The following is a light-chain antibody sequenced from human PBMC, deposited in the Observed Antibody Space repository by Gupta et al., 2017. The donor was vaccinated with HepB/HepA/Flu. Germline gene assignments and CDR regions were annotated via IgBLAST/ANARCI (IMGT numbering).Light chain of an antibody. CDR3: QQRANWA. V-gene: IGKV3-11*01. CDR1: QSISNY. CDR2: DAS. J-gene: IGKJ4*01. Sequence: EIVLTQSPATLSLSPGESATLSCRASQSISNYLAWYQQKPGQAPRLLIYDASNRATGIPARFTGSGSGTDFTLTISSLEPEDFAVYYYQQRANWAFGGGTKVEIK.